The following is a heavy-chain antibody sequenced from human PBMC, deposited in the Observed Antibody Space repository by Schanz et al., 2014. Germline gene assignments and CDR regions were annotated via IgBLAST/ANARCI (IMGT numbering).Heavy chain of an antibody. CDR2: INPSGGST. Sequence: QVQLVQSGAEVKKPGASVKVSCKASGYTFTSDSMHWVRQAPGQGLEWMGMINPSGGSTTYAQKFQGRVTMARDTYTSTVYMELSSLRSEDTAVYYCARDGVDAAAGGNYWGQGTLVTVSS. J-gene: IGHJ4*02. D-gene: IGHD6-13*01. CDR1: GYTFTSDS. V-gene: IGHV1-46*03. CDR3: ARDGVDAAAGGNY.